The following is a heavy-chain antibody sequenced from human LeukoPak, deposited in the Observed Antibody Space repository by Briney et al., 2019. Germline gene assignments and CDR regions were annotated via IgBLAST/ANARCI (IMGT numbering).Heavy chain of an antibody. CDR2: ISSSGSTI. V-gene: IGHV3-11*04. Sequence: GGSLRLSCAAPGFTFSDYYMSWIRQAPGKGLEWVSYISSSGSTIYYADSVKGRFTISRDNAKNSLYLQMNSLRAEDTAVYYCARVGYYYDSSGYSKYVDYWGQGTLVTVSS. CDR1: GFTFSDYY. D-gene: IGHD3-22*01. J-gene: IGHJ4*02. CDR3: ARVGYYYDSSGYSKYVDY.